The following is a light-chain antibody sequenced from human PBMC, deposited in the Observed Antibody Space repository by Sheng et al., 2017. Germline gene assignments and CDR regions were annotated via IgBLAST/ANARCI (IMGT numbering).Light chain of an antibody. V-gene: IGKV3-15*01. Sequence: ETVMTQSPATLSVSPGERATLSCRASQSVSSNLAWYQQKPGQAPRLLIYGASTRATGIPARFSGSGSGTEFTLTISSLQSEDFAVYYCQQYNNWPITFGQGTRL. CDR3: QQYNNWPIT. J-gene: IGKJ5*01. CDR2: GAS. CDR1: QSVSSN.